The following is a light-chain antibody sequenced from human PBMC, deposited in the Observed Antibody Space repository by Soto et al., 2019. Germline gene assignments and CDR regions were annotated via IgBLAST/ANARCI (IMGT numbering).Light chain of an antibody. CDR1: QTISNY. V-gene: IGKV1-39*01. CDR3: QQSHSTPYT. J-gene: IGKJ2*01. Sequence: DIQMTQSPSSLSASVGDGVTITCRASQTISNYLNWYQQKPGKAPNLLIYAASSLQSGVPSRFSGSGSGTDFTLTISSLLPEDFAVYFCQQSHSTPYTFGQGTKLEI. CDR2: AAS.